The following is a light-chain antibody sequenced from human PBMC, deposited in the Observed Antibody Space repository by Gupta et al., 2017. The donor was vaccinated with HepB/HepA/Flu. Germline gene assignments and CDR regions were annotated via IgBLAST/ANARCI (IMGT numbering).Light chain of an antibody. CDR1: QSISSW. CDR3: QQYNSYWT. J-gene: IGKJ1*01. V-gene: IGKV1-5*03. Sequence: SVGDRVTITCRASQSISSWLAWYQQKPGKAPKLLIYKASSLESGVPSRFSGSGSGTEFTLTISSLQHDDFATYYCQQYNSYWTFGQGTKVEIK. CDR2: KAS.